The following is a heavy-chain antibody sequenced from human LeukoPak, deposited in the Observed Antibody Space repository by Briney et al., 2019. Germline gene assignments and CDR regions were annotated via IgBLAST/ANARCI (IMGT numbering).Heavy chain of an antibody. V-gene: IGHV3-48*04. CDR1: GFTFSSYS. D-gene: IGHD6-13*01. J-gene: IGHJ6*02. CDR2: ISSSSSTI. Sequence: GGPLRLSCAASGFTFSSYSMNWVRQAPGKGLEWVSYISSSSSTINYADSVKGRFTISRDNAKNSLYLQMNSLRTEDTAFYYCAKGSYSRSWYPSPYYYYYYGMDVWGQGTTVTVSS. CDR3: AKGSYSRSWYPSPYYYYYYGMDV.